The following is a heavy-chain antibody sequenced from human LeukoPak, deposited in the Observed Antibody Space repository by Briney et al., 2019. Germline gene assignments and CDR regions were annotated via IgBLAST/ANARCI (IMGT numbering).Heavy chain of an antibody. CDR1: GFTVSSNY. CDR2: IYSGGST. V-gene: IGHV3-53*01. J-gene: IGHJ4*02. D-gene: IGHD1-26*01. CDR3: AREGSGSYYFDY. Sequence: GGSLRLSCAASGFTVSSNYMSWVRQAPGKGLEWVSVIYSGGSTYYADSVKGRFTISRDNSKNMLYLQMNSLRAEDTAVCYCAREGSGSYYFDYWGQGTLVTVSS.